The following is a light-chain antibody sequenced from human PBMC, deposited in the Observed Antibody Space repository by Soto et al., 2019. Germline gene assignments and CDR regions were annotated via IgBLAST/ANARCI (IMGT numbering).Light chain of an antibody. CDR3: QERSKWRLYT. V-gene: IGKV3-15*01. CDR2: GAS. J-gene: IGKJ2*01. CDR1: QSVGSK. Sequence: EIVMAQSPATLSVSPGERATLSCRASQSVGSKLIWYQHRPGQAPRLLIYGASARATGIPARFSGSGSGAEFTLTISSLQSEDSAIYYCQERSKWRLYTFGQGTKLEIK.